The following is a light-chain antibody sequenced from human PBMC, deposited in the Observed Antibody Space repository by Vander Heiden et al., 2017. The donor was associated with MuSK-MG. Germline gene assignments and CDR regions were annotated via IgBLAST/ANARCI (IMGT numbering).Light chain of an antibody. J-gene: IGLJ3*02. CDR1: SSNLGASYD. Sequence: QSVLTQPPSVSGAPGPRVSISCTGNSSNLGASYDVHWYQQVPGTAPKVLIYGNTNRPSGVPDRFSASKSGTSAFLAIAGLQAEDEADYYCQSYDISLSGWVFGGGTKLTDL. CDR3: QSYDISLSGWV. CDR2: GNT. V-gene: IGLV1-40*01.